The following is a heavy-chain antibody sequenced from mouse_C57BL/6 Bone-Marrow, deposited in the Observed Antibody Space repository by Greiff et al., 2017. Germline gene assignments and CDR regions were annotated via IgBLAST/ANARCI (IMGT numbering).Heavy chain of an antibody. CDR1: EYEFPSHD. V-gene: IGHV5-2*03. Sequence: EVMLVESGGGLVQPGESLKLSCESNEYEFPSHDLSWVRKTPETRLELVAALNSDGGSTYYPDTMERRFLISRDNTKKTRYLQRSSLRSEDTALYYCARATVPYWYFDVWGTGTTVTVSS. CDR2: LNSDGGST. D-gene: IGHD1-1*01. CDR3: ARATVPYWYFDV. J-gene: IGHJ1*03.